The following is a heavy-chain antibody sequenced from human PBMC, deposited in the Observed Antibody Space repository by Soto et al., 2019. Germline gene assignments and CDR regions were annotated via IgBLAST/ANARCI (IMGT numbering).Heavy chain of an antibody. CDR2: ISSSSSYI. CDR3: AREVAYSSGWYLGRGPYNRFDP. J-gene: IGHJ5*02. CDR1: GFTFSSYS. D-gene: IGHD6-19*01. V-gene: IGHV3-21*01. Sequence: EVQLVESGGGLVKPGGSLRLSCAASGFTFSSYSMNWVRQAPGKGLEWVSSISSSSSYIYYADSVKGRFTISRDNAKKSLYLQMNSLRGEDTAVYYCAREVAYSSGWYLGRGPYNRFDPWGPGTLGTVFS.